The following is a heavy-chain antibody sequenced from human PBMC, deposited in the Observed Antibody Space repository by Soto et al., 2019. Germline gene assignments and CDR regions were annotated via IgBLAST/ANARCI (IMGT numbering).Heavy chain of an antibody. CDR1: GFTFINFA. Sequence: EVQLLESGGGLVQPGGSLRLSCAGSGFTFINFAMNWVRQAPGKGLEWVSTISGGGDAAFFADSVRGRFTIYRDNSKDTVTLQMNSLGVDDTAVYYCARKVPGSTSRPDYWYFDLWGRGTLVTVSS. J-gene: IGHJ2*01. CDR3: ARKVPGSTSRPDYWYFDL. V-gene: IGHV3-23*01. D-gene: IGHD3-10*01. CDR2: ISGGGDAA.